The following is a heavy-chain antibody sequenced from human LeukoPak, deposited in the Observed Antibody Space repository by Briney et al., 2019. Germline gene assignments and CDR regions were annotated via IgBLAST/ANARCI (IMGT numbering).Heavy chain of an antibody. D-gene: IGHD3-10*01. V-gene: IGHV1-2*06. CDR3: VSHYGPGPV. Sequence: ASVKVSCRTSGYTFTDHHVHWARQAPGQGLEWMGRIRPNSNGDTDYAQEFQGRATMTRDMSITTAYMELTGLTSDDTAVYYCVSHYGPGPVWGQGTLVTVS. CDR1: GYTFTDHH. J-gene: IGHJ4*02. CDR2: IRPNSNGDT.